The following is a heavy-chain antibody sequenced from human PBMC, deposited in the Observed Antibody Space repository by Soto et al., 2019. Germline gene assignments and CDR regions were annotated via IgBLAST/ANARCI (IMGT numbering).Heavy chain of an antibody. D-gene: IGHD2-2*01. V-gene: IGHV3-23*01. Sequence: WGSLRLSCAASGFTFSSYAMSCVRQAPWKGLEWVSAISGSGVSTYYADSVKGRFTISRDNSKNTLYLQMNSLRAEDTAVYYCAKAIVVVPAAIAYFDYWGQGTLVTVSS. J-gene: IGHJ4*02. CDR1: GFTFSSYA. CDR3: AKAIVVVPAAIAYFDY. CDR2: ISGSGVST.